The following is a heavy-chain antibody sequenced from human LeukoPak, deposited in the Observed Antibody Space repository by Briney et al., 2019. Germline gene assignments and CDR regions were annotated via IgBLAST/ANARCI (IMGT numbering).Heavy chain of an antibody. D-gene: IGHD5-18*01. CDR1: GFTFSSYW. J-gene: IGHJ6*03. CDR3: ARGGIQLWFYYYYYMDV. Sequence: GGSLRLSCAASGFTFSSYWMHWVRQAPGKGLVWVSRINTDGSSTSYADSVKGRFTISRDNAKNTLYLQMNSLRAEDTAVYYCARGGIQLWFYYYYYMDVWGKGTTVTASS. CDR2: INTDGSST. V-gene: IGHV3-74*01.